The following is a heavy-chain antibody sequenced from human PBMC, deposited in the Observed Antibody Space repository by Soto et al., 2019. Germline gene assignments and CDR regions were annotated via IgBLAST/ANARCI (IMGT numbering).Heavy chain of an antibody. V-gene: IGHV4-39*07. Sequence: SETLSLTYTVSGGSISSGGYYWSWIRQPPGKGLEWIGEINHSGSTNYNPSLKSRVTISVDTSKNQFSLKLSSVTAADTAVYYCAREPLTWGQGTLVTVSS. CDR2: INHSGST. CDR1: GGSISSGGYY. CDR3: AREPLT. J-gene: IGHJ4*02.